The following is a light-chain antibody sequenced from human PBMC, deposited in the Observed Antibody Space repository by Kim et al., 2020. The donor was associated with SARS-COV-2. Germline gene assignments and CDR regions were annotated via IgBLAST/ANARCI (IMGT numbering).Light chain of an antibody. CDR2: GTS. Sequence: SPGERVALSCRASQTIDSSLAWYQRKPGQAPRLLIYGTSTRAYGIPARFSGSRSGTEFTLTISSLQAEDFAVYYCHQYNNWPSWTFGQGTKVDIK. J-gene: IGKJ1*01. V-gene: IGKV3-15*01. CDR3: HQYNNWPSWT. CDR1: QTIDSS.